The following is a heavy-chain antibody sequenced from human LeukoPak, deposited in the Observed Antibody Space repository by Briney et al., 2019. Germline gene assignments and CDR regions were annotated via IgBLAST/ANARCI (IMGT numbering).Heavy chain of an antibody. CDR1: GFTLTSNY. CDR2: IYSGGST. Sequence: RGSLRLSCAASGFTLTSNYMSWVRQAPGKGLEWVSVIYSGGSTYYADSVKGRFTISRDNSKSTLYIQMNSLRAEDTAVYYCARAKPKNMVRGLIMRRESRYYFDYWGQGTLVTVSS. D-gene: IGHD3-10*01. CDR3: ARAKPKNMVRGLIMRRESRYYFDY. V-gene: IGHV3-53*01. J-gene: IGHJ4*02.